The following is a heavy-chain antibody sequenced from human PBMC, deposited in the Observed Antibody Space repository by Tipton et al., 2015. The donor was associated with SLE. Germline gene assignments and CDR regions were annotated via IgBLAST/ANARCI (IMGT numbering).Heavy chain of an antibody. CDR1: GGSISSYY. J-gene: IGHJ5*02. CDR2: IYYSGST. V-gene: IGHV4-59*12. Sequence: TLSHTCTVSGGSISSYYWTWIRQPPGKGLEWIGYIYYSGSTNYNPSLKSRVTISVDTSKNQFSLKVNSLTAADTAVYYCARDRAICTRATCYGDNWFDPWGQGTLVTVSS. CDR3: ARDRAICTRATCYGDNWFDP. D-gene: IGHD2-2*01.